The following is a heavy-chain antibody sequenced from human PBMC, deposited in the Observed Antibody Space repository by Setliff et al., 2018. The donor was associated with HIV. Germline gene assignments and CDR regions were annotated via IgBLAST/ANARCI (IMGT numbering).Heavy chain of an antibody. D-gene: IGHD5-18*01. CDR3: ARHLLRGYIYIVFDY. J-gene: IGHJ4*02. CDR2: THHSGST. Sequence: SETLSLTCAVSASSISSDYCWGWIRQPPGKGLEWIGSTHHSGSTYYNPSLNSRVTISVDTSKNHFSLKLRSVTAADTAMYYCARHLLRGYIYIVFDYWGQGTLVTVSS. CDR1: ASSISSDYC. V-gene: IGHV4-38-2*01.